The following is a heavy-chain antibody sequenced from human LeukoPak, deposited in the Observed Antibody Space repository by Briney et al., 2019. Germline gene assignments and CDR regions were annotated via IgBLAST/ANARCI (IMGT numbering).Heavy chain of an antibody. CDR2: ISSDGSNT. CDR3: ARDQSVMGPTTLDY. CDR1: GITFSSSW. D-gene: IGHD1-26*01. Sequence: PGGSLRLSCAASGITFSSSWMHWVRQAPGKGLVWVSRISSDGSNTIYADSEKGRFTISRDNAKNTLYLQMNSLRAEDTAVYYCARDQSVMGPTTLDYWGQGTLVTVSS. J-gene: IGHJ4*02. V-gene: IGHV3-74*01.